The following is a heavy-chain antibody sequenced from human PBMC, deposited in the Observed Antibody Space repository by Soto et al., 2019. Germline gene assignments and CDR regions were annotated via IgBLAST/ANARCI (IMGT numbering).Heavy chain of an antibody. CDR1: GGTFSRHA. D-gene: IGHD3-22*01. J-gene: IGHJ4*02. CDR2: IIPIFGTA. CDR3: GRGWGYDSNDYYYAY. V-gene: IGHV1-69*01. Sequence: QVQLVQSGAEVRKPESSVKVSCKASGGTFSRHAISWVRQAPGQGLEWMGGIIPIFGTANHAQKFQGRVRIIADESTSTVYMELSSLRAEDTAMYYCGRGWGYDSNDYYYAYWGQGTLVIVSS.